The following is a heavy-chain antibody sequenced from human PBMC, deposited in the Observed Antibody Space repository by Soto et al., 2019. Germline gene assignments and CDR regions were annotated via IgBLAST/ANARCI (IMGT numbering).Heavy chain of an antibody. J-gene: IGHJ4*02. Sequence: SETLSLTCTVSGGSISSSSYYWGWIRQPPGKGLEWIGSIYYSGSTYYNPSLKSRVTISVDTSKNQFSLKLSSVTAADTAVYYCARPGRSSIAARPSGTERIWFDYWGQGNLVTVSS. CDR2: IYYSGST. D-gene: IGHD6-6*01. CDR1: GGSISSSSYY. CDR3: ARPGRSSIAARPSGTERIWFDY. V-gene: IGHV4-39*01.